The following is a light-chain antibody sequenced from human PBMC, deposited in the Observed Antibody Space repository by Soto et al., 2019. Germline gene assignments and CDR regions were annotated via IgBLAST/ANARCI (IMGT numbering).Light chain of an antibody. CDR2: AAS. CDR3: QQSYSTPWT. V-gene: IGKV1-39*01. J-gene: IGKJ1*01. CDR1: QSVSSY. Sequence: DIQMTQSPSSLSASVGDRVTITCRASQSVSSYLNWYQQKPGSAPNLLIYAASSLQSGVPSRVSGGGSGTDFTLTISSLQPEDFATYYCQQSYSTPWTFGQGTKVEIK.